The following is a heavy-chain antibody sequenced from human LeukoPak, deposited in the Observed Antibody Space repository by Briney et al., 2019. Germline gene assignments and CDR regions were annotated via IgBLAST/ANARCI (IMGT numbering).Heavy chain of an antibody. Sequence: SETLSLTCAVYGGSFSGYYWSWIRQPPGKGLEWIGEINHSGSTNYNPSLKSRVTISVDTSKNQFSLKLTSVTAADTAVYYCARDAYSRSYYWFDPWGQGTLVTVSS. V-gene: IGHV4-34*01. CDR3: ARDAYSRSYYWFDP. D-gene: IGHD6-13*01. J-gene: IGHJ5*02. CDR2: INHSGST. CDR1: GGSFSGYY.